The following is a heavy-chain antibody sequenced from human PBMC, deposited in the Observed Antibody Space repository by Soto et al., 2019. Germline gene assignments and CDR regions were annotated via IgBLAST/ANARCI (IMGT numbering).Heavy chain of an antibody. CDR2: IYYCGST. Sequence: QLQLQESGPGLVKPSETLSLTCTVSGGSISSSSYYWGWIRQPPGKGLEWIGSIYYCGSTYYNPSPTRRVPISVGTDKNQFSRKLSAGTAAGTAVYYCARHQLGEQWLVINWFDPWGQGTLVTVSS. CDR1: GGSISSSSYY. CDR3: ARHQLGEQWLVINWFDP. J-gene: IGHJ5*02. D-gene: IGHD6-19*01. V-gene: IGHV4-39*01.